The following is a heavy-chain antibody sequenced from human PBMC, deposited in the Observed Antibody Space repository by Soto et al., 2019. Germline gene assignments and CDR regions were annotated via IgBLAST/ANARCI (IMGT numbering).Heavy chain of an antibody. J-gene: IGHJ3*02. CDR2: INAGNGNT. D-gene: IGHD3-9*01. V-gene: IGHV1-3*01. CDR1: GYTFTSYA. CDR3: ASLTGYYNDAFDI. Sequence: AASVKVSCKASGYTFTSYAMHWVRQAPGQRLEWMGWINAGNGNTKYSQKFQGRVTITRDTSASTAYMELSSLRSEDTAVYYCASLTGYYNDAFDIWGQGTMVTVSS.